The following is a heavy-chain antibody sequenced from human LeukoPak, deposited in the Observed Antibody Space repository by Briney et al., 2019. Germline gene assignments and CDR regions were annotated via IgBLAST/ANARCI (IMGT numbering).Heavy chain of an antibody. J-gene: IGHJ6*02. CDR3: ARGPYSSGWYVYYGMDV. D-gene: IGHD6-19*01. CDR2: ISSSSSTI. Sequence: GSLRLSCAASGFTFCSYSMNWVRQAPGKGLEWVSYISSSSSTIYYADSVKGRFTISRDNAKNSLYLQMNSLRDEDTAVYYCARGPYSSGWYVYYGMDVWGQGTTVTVSS. V-gene: IGHV3-48*02. CDR1: GFTFCSYS.